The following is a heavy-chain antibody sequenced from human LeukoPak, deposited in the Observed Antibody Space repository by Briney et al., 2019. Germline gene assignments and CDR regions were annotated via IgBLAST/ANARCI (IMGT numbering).Heavy chain of an antibody. V-gene: IGHV3-30*03. D-gene: IGHD6-13*01. CDR1: GFTFSSYG. Sequence: GRSLRLSCAASGFTFSSYGMHWVRQAPGKGLEWVAVISYDGSNKYYADSVKGRFTISRDNSKNTLYLQMSSLRAEDTAVYYCAASGAVGSSWYPFDYWGQGTLVTVSS. J-gene: IGHJ4*02. CDR2: ISYDGSNK. CDR3: AASGAVGSSWYPFDY.